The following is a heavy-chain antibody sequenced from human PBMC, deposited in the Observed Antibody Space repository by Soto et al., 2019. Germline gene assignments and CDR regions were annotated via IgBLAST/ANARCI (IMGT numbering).Heavy chain of an antibody. D-gene: IGHD6-19*01. CDR1: GGTFSSYT. Sequence: SVKVSCKASGGTFSSYTLSWVRQPARKGLEWIGRIIPILGIANYAQKFQGRVTITADKSTSTAYMELSSLRSEDTAVYYCARARLSTYSSGWTFDYWGQGTLVTVS. J-gene: IGHJ4*02. V-gene: IGHV1-69*02. CDR3: ARARLSTYSSGWTFDY. CDR2: IIPILGIA.